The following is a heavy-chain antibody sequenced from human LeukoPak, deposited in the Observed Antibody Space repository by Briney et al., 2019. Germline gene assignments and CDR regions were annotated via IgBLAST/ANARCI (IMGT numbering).Heavy chain of an antibody. CDR3: ARVSTNSRVGGYDPQWYFDL. D-gene: IGHD5-12*01. V-gene: IGHV1-18*04. J-gene: IGHJ2*01. CDR2: ISGYNGNT. Sequence: ASVKVSCKASGYIFISYGFTWVRQGPGQGLEWMGWISGYNGNTNYLQKFQGRVTMTTDTSTNTVYMELRSLSSDDTAVYYCARVSTNSRVGGYDPQWYFDLWGRGTLVTVSS. CDR1: GYIFISYG.